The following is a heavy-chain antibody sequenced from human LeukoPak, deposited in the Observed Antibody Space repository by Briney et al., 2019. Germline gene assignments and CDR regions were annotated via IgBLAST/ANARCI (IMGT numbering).Heavy chain of an antibody. Sequence: SETLSLTCAVYGGSFSGYYWSWIRQPPGKGLEWIGEINHSGSTNYNPSLKSRVTISVDTSKNQFSLKLSSVTAADTAVYYCARLRGAGFFYYFDYWGQGTLVTVSS. CDR1: GGSFSGYY. CDR2: INHSGST. D-gene: IGHD3-10*01. J-gene: IGHJ4*02. CDR3: ARLRGAGFFYYFDY. V-gene: IGHV4-34*01.